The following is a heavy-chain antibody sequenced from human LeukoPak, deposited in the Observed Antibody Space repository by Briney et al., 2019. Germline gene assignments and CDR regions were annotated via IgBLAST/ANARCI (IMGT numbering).Heavy chain of an antibody. CDR2: ISYDGSNK. Sequence: PGGSLRLSCAASGFTFSSYAMHWVRQAPGKALEWVAVISYDGSNKYYADSVKGRFTISRDNSKNTLYLQMNSLRAEDTAVYYCARDRVVAAFDYWGQGTLVTVSS. V-gene: IGHV3-30*04. D-gene: IGHD2-15*01. J-gene: IGHJ4*02. CDR3: ARDRVVAAFDY. CDR1: GFTFSSYA.